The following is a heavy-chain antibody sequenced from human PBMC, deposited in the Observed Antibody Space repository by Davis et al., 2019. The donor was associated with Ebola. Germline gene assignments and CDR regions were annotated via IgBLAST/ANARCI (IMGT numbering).Heavy chain of an antibody. CDR1: GYIFTTYW. D-gene: IGHD4-17*01. V-gene: IGHV5-51*01. CDR3: ARFRSLYGDYFGY. J-gene: IGHJ4*02. Sequence: GESLKISCRASGYIFTTYWIGWVRQMPGKGLEWMGIIYPGDSDTRYSPSSQGQVTISADKSISTAYLHWSSLKASDTAMYYCARFRSLYGDYFGYWGQGTLVTVSS. CDR2: IYPGDSDT.